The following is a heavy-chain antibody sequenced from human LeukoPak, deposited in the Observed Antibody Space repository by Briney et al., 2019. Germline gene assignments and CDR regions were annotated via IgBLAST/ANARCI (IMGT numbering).Heavy chain of an antibody. CDR2: IYTSGST. CDR3: ARDRRSGSLYGAFDI. D-gene: IGHD1-26*01. J-gene: IGHJ3*02. CDR1: GGSINSYY. V-gene: IGHV4-4*07. Sequence: SETLSLTCTVSGGSINSYYWSWIRQPAGKGLEWIGRIYTSGSTNYNSSLKSRVTMSVDTSKNQFSLKLSSVTAADTAVYYCARDRRSGSLYGAFDIWGQGTLVTVSS.